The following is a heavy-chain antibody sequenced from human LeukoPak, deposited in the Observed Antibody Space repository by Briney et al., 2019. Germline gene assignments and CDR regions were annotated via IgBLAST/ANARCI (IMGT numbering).Heavy chain of an antibody. J-gene: IGHJ4*02. Sequence: GGSLRLSCAASGFTFSNYAMSWVRQAPGKGLEWVSAISNDGAYTYYADSVKGRFTISRDNSKNTLYLQMNSLRAEDTAVYWCAEDPWIGHQLTGDYWGQGILVSVSS. CDR1: GFTFSNYA. CDR2: ISNDGAYT. V-gene: IGHV3-23*01. D-gene: IGHD1-1*01. CDR3: AEDPWIGHQLTGDY.